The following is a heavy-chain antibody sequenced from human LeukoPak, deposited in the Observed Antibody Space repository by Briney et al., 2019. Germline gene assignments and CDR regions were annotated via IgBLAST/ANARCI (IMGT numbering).Heavy chain of an antibody. D-gene: IGHD6-13*01. V-gene: IGHV4-34*01. CDR3: ARGRSREGGYSSSWYLL. Sequence: SETLSLTCAVYGGSFSGYYWSWIRQPPGKGLEWIGEINHSGSTNYNPSLKSRVTISVDTSKNQLSLKLSSVTAADTAVYYCARGRSREGGYSSSWYLLWGQGTLVTVSS. J-gene: IGHJ1*01. CDR1: GGSFSGYY. CDR2: INHSGST.